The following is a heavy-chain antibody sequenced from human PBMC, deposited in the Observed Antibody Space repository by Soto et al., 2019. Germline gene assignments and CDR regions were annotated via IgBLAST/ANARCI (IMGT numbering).Heavy chain of an antibody. Sequence: QLQLQESGPGLVKPSETLSLTCTVSGGSITSSSYYWGWIRQAPGKGLEWIGTIYYRGITYYNPSHKSRVTISADTSKNQFSLTLRSVTAADTAIYFCASPAGADYTFDYWGQGTLVTVSS. J-gene: IGHJ4*02. D-gene: IGHD4-4*01. CDR3: ASPAGADYTFDY. V-gene: IGHV4-39*01. CDR1: GGSITSSSYY. CDR2: IYYRGIT.